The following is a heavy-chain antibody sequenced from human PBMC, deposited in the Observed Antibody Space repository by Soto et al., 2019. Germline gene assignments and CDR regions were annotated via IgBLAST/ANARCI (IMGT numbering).Heavy chain of an antibody. D-gene: IGHD3-9*01. V-gene: IGHV3-48*01. CDR3: ARAEHFDCLVSHYYYFDY. CDR1: GFTFRNYG. Sequence: PGGSLRLSCAASGFTFRNYGMNWVRQAPGKGLEWVSYIGIGSSTKYYADSVKGRFTISRDNAKNSLYLQMNSLRAEDTAVYYCARAEHFDCLVSHYYYFDYWGQGTLVTVSS. J-gene: IGHJ4*02. CDR2: IGIGSSTK.